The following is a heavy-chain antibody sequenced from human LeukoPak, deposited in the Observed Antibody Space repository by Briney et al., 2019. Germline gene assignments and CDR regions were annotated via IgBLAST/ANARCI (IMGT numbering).Heavy chain of an antibody. Sequence: GASVKVSCKASGYTFTGYYMHWVRQAPGQGLEWMGWINPNSGGTNYAQKFQGWVTMTRDTSISTAYMELSRLRSDDTAVYYCARFGCSGGSCYSNWFDPWGQGTLATVSS. V-gene: IGHV1-2*04. CDR3: ARFGCSGGSCYSNWFDP. J-gene: IGHJ5*02. D-gene: IGHD2-15*01. CDR1: GYTFTGYY. CDR2: INPNSGGT.